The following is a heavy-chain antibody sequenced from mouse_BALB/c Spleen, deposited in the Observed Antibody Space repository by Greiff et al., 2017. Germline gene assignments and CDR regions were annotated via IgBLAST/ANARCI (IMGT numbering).Heavy chain of an antibody. Sequence: VQLQQSGPELVKPGASVKISCKASGYTFTDYYINWVKQKPGQGLEWIGWIYPGSGNTKYNEKFKGKATLTVDTSSSTSYMQLSSLTSEDTAVYICARGGTVVADYYAMDYWGQGTSVTVSS. CDR1: GYTFTDYY. CDR3: ARGGTVVADYYAMDY. D-gene: IGHD1-1*01. V-gene: IGHV1-84*02. CDR2: IYPGSGNT. J-gene: IGHJ4*01.